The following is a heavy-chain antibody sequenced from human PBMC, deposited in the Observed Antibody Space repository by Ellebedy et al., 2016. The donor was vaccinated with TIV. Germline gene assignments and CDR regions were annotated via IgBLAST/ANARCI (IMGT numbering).Heavy chain of an antibody. D-gene: IGHD2-2*01. V-gene: IGHV1-69*13. Sequence: AASVKVSCKASGGTFRSYGISWLRQARGQGLEWMGGIMPIFSTTDYAQKFRGRVTITEDESTTTAYMELSSLRSDDTAVYYCASARFCSSHTCPNPYGMDVWGQGTTVTVSS. CDR1: GGTFRSYG. CDR2: IMPIFSTT. CDR3: ASARFCSSHTCPNPYGMDV. J-gene: IGHJ6*02.